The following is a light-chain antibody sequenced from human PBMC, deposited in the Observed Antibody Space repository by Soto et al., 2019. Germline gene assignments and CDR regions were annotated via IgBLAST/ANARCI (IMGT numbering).Light chain of an antibody. CDR1: QSLLHSNGKIY. CDR3: MQAIQAPRT. V-gene: IGKV2-28*01. J-gene: IGKJ1*01. Sequence: DIVLTQYPLSLPVTPGEPASISCRSSQSLLHSNGKIYLDWYLQKPGQSPQLLNYLGSIRASGVPNKFSGSGSGTDFTLKITRGEAEDVGVYYCMQAIQAPRTFGLGTKVEIK. CDR2: LGS.